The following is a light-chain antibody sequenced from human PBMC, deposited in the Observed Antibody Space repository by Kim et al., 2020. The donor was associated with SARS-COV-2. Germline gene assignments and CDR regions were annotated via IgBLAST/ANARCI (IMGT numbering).Light chain of an antibody. CDR1: QSINHW. Sequence: GDRVSITCRASQSINHWLAWYQQKPGDAPKLLISAASNLESGVPSRFSGSASGTEFTLTVSSRQPDDFATYYCQQYYTYPWTFG. J-gene: IGKJ1*01. V-gene: IGKV1-5*01. CDR3: QQYYTYPWT. CDR2: AAS.